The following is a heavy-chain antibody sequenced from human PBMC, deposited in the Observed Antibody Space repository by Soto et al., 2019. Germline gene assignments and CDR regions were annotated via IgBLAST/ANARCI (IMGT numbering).Heavy chain of an antibody. J-gene: IGHJ6*02. CDR3: TRDGGNSSSWYYYYYYGMDV. D-gene: IGHD6-13*01. CDR2: IRSKAYGGTT. Sequence: GGSLRLSCTASGFTFGDYAMSWVRQAPGKGLEWVGFIRSKAYGGTTEYAASVKGRFTISRDDSKSIAYLQMNSLKTEDTAVYYCTRDGGNSSSWYYYYYYGMDVWGQGTTVTVSS. V-gene: IGHV3-49*04. CDR1: GFTFGDYA.